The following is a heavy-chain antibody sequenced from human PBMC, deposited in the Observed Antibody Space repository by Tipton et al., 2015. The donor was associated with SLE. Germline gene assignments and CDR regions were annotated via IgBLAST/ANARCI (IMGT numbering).Heavy chain of an antibody. CDR1: GGSFSGYY. J-gene: IGHJ6*03. Sequence: TLSLTCAVYGGSFSGYYWTWIRQPPGKGLEWMGTIFHSGSTYYSPSLKSRLTMSVDTSRNQFSLRLSSVTAADSAVYYCARAIGDSGTYYYYYHMDVWGKGTTVTVSS. CDR3: ARAIGDSGTYYYYYHMDV. V-gene: IGHV4-34*10. D-gene: IGHD3-22*01. CDR2: IFHSGST.